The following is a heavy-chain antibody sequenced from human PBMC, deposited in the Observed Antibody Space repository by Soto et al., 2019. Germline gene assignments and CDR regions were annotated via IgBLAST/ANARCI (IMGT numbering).Heavy chain of an antibody. CDR2: ISYDGSNK. Sequence: GGSLRLSCAASGFTFSSYAMHWVRQAPGKGLEWVAVISYDGSNKYYADSVKGRFTISRDNSKNTLYLQMNSLRAEDTAVYYCARDLGGRQQLVDWYYYYGMDVWGQGTTVTVSS. J-gene: IGHJ6*02. D-gene: IGHD6-13*01. V-gene: IGHV3-30-3*01. CDR3: ARDLGGRQQLVDWYYYYGMDV. CDR1: GFTFSSYA.